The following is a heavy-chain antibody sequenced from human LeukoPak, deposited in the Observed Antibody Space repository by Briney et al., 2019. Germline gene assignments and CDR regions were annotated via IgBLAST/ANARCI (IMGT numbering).Heavy chain of an antibody. J-gene: IGHJ3*02. CDR1: RRSISSGGYY. Sequence: MSSQTLSLTCTVSRRSISSGGYYWSWIRQHPGKGLEWIGYIYYSGSTYYNPSLKSRVTISVDTSKNQFSLKLSSVTAADTAVYYCARVLVITSSAFDIWGQGTMVTVSS. V-gene: IGHV4-31*03. D-gene: IGHD3-22*01. CDR2: IYYSGST. CDR3: ARVLVITSSAFDI.